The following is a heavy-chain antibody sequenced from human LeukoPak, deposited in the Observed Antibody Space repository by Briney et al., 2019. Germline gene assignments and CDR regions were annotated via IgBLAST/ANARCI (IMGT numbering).Heavy chain of an antibody. CDR3: ARDVGDVGRESYGSGSYFDY. CDR2: ISGYNGNT. J-gene: IGHJ4*02. D-gene: IGHD3-10*01. Sequence: GASVKVSCKASGYTFTSYNINWVRQAPGQGLEWMGWISGYNGNTNYAQKLQGRVTMTTDTSTSTAYMELRSLRSDDTAVYYCARDVGDVGRESYGSGSYFDYWGQGTLVTVSS. V-gene: IGHV1-18*01. CDR1: GYTFTSYN.